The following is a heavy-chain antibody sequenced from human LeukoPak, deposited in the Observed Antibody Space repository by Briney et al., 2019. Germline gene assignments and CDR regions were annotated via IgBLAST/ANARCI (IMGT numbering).Heavy chain of an antibody. V-gene: IGHV3-30*02. D-gene: IGHD3-22*01. CDR2: IRYDGSNK. J-gene: IGHJ4*02. Sequence: GGSLRLSCAASGFTFSSYGMHWVRQAPGKGLEWVAFIRYDGSNKYYADSVKGRFTISRDNSKNTLYLQVNSLRAEDTAVYYCAKDPRYYDSSGHQAYWGQGTLVTVSS. CDR3: AKDPRYYDSSGHQAY. CDR1: GFTFSSYG.